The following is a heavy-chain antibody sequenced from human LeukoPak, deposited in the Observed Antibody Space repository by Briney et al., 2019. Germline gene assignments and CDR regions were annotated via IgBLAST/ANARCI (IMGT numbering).Heavy chain of an antibody. V-gene: IGHV1-69*05. D-gene: IGHD3-10*01. CDR2: IIPIFGAA. CDR1: GGTFSSYA. Sequence: GASVKVSCKASGGTFSSYAISWVRQAPGQGLEWMGGIIPIFGAANYAQKFQGRVTMTRNTSISTAYMELSSLRSEDTAVYYCARDRAHYSFDHWGLGTLVTVSS. CDR3: ARDRAHYSFDH. J-gene: IGHJ4*02.